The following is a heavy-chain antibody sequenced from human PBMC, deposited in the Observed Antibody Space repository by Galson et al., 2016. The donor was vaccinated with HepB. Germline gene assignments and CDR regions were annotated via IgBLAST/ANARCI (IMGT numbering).Heavy chain of an antibody. CDR1: GFTFSSYA. CDR2: ITIGGTKT. D-gene: IGHD3-3*01. CDR3: AREAVRITTFGVENHGMDV. Sequence: SLRLSCATSGFTFSSYAMNWVRLLPGKGLEWVSGITIGGTKTFYADSVKGRFTISTDNAKKSLYLQMNSLRAEDTAVYYCAREAVRITTFGVENHGMDVWGQGTTVTVSS. V-gene: IGHV3-48*03. J-gene: IGHJ6*02.